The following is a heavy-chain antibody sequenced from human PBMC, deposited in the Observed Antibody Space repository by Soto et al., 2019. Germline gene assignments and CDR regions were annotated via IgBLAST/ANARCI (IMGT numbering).Heavy chain of an antibody. V-gene: IGHV4-38-2*01. J-gene: IGHJ4*02. CDR3: ARVYYDSGAYYYDYFDY. CDR2: IYHSGST. Sequence: PSETLSLTCAVSGYSISSGYYWGWIRQSPGKGLEWIGSIYHSGSTYYNPSLKSRVTISVDTSKNQFSLKLSSVTAADTAVYYCARVYYDSGAYYYDYFDYWGQGTLVTVSS. D-gene: IGHD3-22*01. CDR1: GYSISSGYY.